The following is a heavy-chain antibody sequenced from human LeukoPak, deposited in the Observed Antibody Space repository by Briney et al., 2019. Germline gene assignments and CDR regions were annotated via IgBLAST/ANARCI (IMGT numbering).Heavy chain of an antibody. CDR3: AKRPTVTASDHFDY. CDR1: GNYW. Sequence: PGGSLRLSCAASGNYWMHWVRQVPGKGLVWVSHINSDGSWTSYADSVKGRFTISKDNAKNTLYLQMNSLRAEDTAVYYCAKRPTVTASDHFDYWGQGTLVTVSS. V-gene: IGHV3-74*01. J-gene: IGHJ4*02. CDR2: INSDGSWT. D-gene: IGHD4-17*01.